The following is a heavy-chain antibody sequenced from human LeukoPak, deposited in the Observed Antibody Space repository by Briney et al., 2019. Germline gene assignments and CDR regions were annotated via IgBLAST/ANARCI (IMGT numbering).Heavy chain of an antibody. Sequence: QPGGSLSLSCAASGFSFSDYLMDWVRQAPGKGLEWVANTKPDGTAEYADSVRGRFTTSRDDANNFLYLQMNSLRGEDTAVYYCARDGGLHTNFDYWGQGTLVTVSS. D-gene: IGHD2-15*01. CDR1: GFSFSDYL. V-gene: IGHV3-7*01. J-gene: IGHJ4*02. CDR2: TKPDGTA. CDR3: ARDGGLHTNFDY.